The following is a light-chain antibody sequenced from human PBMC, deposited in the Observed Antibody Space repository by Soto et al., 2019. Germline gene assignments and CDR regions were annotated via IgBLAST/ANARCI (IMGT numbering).Light chain of an antibody. Sequence: QSVLTQPPSASGTPGQGVTISCSGSPSNIGSNYVYWYQQLPGTAPKLLIYRNNQRPSGVPDRFSGSKSGTSASLAISGLRSDDEADYGCATGDDSLNGFYVFGTGTKVTVL. CDR1: PSNIGSNY. J-gene: IGLJ1*01. CDR2: RNN. CDR3: ATGDDSLNGFYV. V-gene: IGLV1-47*01.